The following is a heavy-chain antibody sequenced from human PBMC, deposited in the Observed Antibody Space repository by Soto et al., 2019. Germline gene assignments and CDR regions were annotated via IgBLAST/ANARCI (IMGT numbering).Heavy chain of an antibody. V-gene: IGHV4-59*08. J-gene: IGHJ6*03. CDR3: ARHKIDYKDV. Sequence: SETLSLTCTVSGGSISSYYWSWIRQPPGKGLEWIGYIYYSGSTNYNPSLKSRVTISVDTSKSQFSLKLSSVTAADTAVYYCARHKIDYKDVWGKGNTVTVSS. CDR1: GGSISSYY. CDR2: IYYSGST.